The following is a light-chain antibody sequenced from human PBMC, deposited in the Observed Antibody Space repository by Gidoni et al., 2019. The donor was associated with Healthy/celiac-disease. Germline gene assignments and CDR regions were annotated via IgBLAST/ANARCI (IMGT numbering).Light chain of an antibody. J-gene: IGKJ3*01. Sequence: DTVLTLSPATLSLSPGERATLSCRASQSVSSSSVAWYQQKPGEATRLISDVASSRATSLPERCSGSGARKDFTTTISRLEAEDFAVYYCQQYGSSPLFTFGPGTKVDIK. CDR1: QSVSSSS. CDR3: QQYGSSPLFT. V-gene: IGKV3-20*01. CDR2: VAS.